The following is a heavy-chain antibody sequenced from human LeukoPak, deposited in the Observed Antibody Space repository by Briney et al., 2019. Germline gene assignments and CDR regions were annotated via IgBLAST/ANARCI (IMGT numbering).Heavy chain of an antibody. V-gene: IGHV4-4*07. CDR3: AKPPGNSGYEGFDY. Sequence: SETLSLTCSVSGGSISNNYWTWIRQPAGKGLEWIGRVYTGGNTSYNPSLKSRVTMSLDTSKNQFSLKLSSVTAADTAVYYCAKPPGNSGYEGFDYWGPGTLVTVAS. CDR2: VYTGGNT. J-gene: IGHJ4*02. CDR1: GGSISNNY. D-gene: IGHD5-12*01.